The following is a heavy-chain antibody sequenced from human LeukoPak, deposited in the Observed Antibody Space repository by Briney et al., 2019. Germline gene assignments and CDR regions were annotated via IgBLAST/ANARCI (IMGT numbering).Heavy chain of an antibody. CDR2: IHHSGST. V-gene: IGHV4-4*02. CDR3: ARTGSGGIYYYYYMDV. CDR1: GGSISSCNW. J-gene: IGHJ6*03. D-gene: IGHD3-10*01. Sequence: SGTLSLTCAVSGGSISSCNWWSWDRQPPGKGLEWIGEIHHSGSTNYNPSLKSRVTISVDTSKNQFSLKLSSVTAADTAVYYCARTGSGGIYYYYYMDVWGKGTTVTISS.